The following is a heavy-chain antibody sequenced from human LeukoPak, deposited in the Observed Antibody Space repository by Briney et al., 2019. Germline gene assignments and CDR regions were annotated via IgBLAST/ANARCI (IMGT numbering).Heavy chain of an antibody. D-gene: IGHD3-22*01. Sequence: QSGGSLRLSCAASGFTFSSYAMSWVRQAPGKGLEWVSTISGSGGSTYYADSVKGRFTISRDNSKNTLYLQMNSLRAEDTAEYYCTKGPVAVITTPYFDYWGQGTLVTASS. J-gene: IGHJ4*02. V-gene: IGHV3-23*01. CDR3: TKGPVAVITTPYFDY. CDR1: GFTFSSYA. CDR2: ISGSGGST.